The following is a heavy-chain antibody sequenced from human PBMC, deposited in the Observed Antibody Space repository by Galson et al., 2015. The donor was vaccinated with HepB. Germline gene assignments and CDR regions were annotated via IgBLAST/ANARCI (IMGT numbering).Heavy chain of an antibody. CDR2: INPSGGST. Sequence: SVKVSCKASGSTFTSYYMHWVRQAPGQGLEWMGIINPSGGSTSYAQKFQGRVTMTRDTSTSTVYMELSSLRSEDTAVYYCARVGPMGEQYPGYFQHWGQGTLVTVSS. CDR3: ARVGPMGEQYPGYFQH. V-gene: IGHV1-46*03. D-gene: IGHD3-16*01. CDR1: GSTFTSYY. J-gene: IGHJ1*01.